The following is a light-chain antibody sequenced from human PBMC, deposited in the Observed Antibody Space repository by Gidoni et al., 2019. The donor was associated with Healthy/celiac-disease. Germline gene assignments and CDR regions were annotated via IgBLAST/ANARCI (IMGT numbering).Light chain of an antibody. CDR1: QSVSSN. CDR2: GAS. CDR3: QQYNNWPPLT. J-gene: IGKJ4*01. V-gene: IGKV3-15*01. Sequence: ELVMTQSPATLSVSPGERATLSCRASQSVSSNLAWYHQKPGQAPRHLIYGASTRSTGIPARFSGSGSGTEFTLTISSLQSEDVAVYYCQQYNNWPPLTFGGGTKVEIK.